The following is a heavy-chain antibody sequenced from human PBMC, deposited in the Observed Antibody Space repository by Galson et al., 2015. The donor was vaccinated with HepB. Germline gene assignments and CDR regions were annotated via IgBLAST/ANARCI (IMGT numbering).Heavy chain of an antibody. CDR2: ISGTGDST. J-gene: IGHJ5*02. V-gene: IGHV3-23*01. Sequence: SLRLSCAASGFTFSSYAMSWVRQAPGKGLEWVSSISGTGDSTYYADSVKGRFTISRDNSKNTLYLQMNSLRPEDTAVYYCAKDRGYGDYDWFAPWGQGTLVTVSS. D-gene: IGHD4-17*01. CDR3: AKDRGYGDYDWFAP. CDR1: GFTFSSYA.